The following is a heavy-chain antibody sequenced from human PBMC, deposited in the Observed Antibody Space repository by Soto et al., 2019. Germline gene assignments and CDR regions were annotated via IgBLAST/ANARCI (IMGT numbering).Heavy chain of an antibody. D-gene: IGHD3-10*01. CDR1: GYTLTELS. J-gene: IGHJ4*02. CDR3: ATDGYGSGSSLDY. CDR2: FDPEDGET. V-gene: IGHV1-24*01. Sequence: ASVKVSCKVSGYTLTELSMHWVRQAPGKGREWMGGFDPEDGETIYAQKFQGRVTMTEDTSTDTAYMELSSLRSEDTAVYYCATDGYGSGSSLDYWGQGXLVTVYS.